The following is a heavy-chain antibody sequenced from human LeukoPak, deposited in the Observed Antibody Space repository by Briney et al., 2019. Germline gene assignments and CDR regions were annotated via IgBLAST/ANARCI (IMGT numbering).Heavy chain of an antibody. Sequence: GGSLRLSCAASGFTFSNYWMTWVRQAPGKGLEWVANIKQDGSEKYYVDSVKGRLTISRDNAKKSLYLQMNSLRTEDTAVYYCGRAMDVWGQGTTVTVSS. CDR2: IKQDGSEK. CDR3: GRAMDV. J-gene: IGHJ6*02. CDR1: GFTFSNYW. V-gene: IGHV3-7*03.